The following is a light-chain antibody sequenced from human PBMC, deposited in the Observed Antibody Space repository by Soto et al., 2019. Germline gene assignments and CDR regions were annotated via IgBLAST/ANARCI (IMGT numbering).Light chain of an antibody. CDR1: ESVRSSY. J-gene: IGKJ5*01. V-gene: IGKV3-20*01. CDR2: GAS. CDR3: QQYNNWIT. Sequence: EIVLTQSPGTLSLSPGERATLSCRASESVRSSYLAWYQQKPGQAPRLLMSGASSRATGIPDRFSGSGSGTEFTLTISSLQSEDFAVYYCQQYNNWITFGQGTRLEIK.